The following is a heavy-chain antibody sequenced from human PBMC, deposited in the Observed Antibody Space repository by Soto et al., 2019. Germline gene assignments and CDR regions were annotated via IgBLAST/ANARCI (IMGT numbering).Heavy chain of an antibody. Sequence: GGSLRLSCAASGFTFSSYDMHWVRQATGKGLEWVSAIGTAGDTYYPGSVKGRFTISRENAKNSLYLQMNSLRAGDTAVYYCARSVLEYYDFWSGYSVSRKYAAYHYYMDVWGKGTTVTVSS. CDR1: GFTFSSYD. D-gene: IGHD3-3*01. V-gene: IGHV3-13*01. CDR3: ARSVLEYYDFWSGYSVSRKYAAYHYYMDV. CDR2: IGTAGDT. J-gene: IGHJ6*03.